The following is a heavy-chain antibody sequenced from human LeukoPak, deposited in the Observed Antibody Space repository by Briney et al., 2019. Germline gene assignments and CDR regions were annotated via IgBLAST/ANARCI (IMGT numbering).Heavy chain of an antibody. J-gene: IGHJ3*02. Sequence: SETLSLPCTVSGGFISSSYWSWIRLPPEKGLEWIGYIYYSGTTNYNPSLKSRVTISVDTSKNQFSLKVSSVTAADTAVYYCAREARSSGAFDIWGQGTMVTVSS. CDR3: AREARSSGAFDI. D-gene: IGHD3-10*01. V-gene: IGHV4-59*01. CDR2: IYYSGTT. CDR1: GGFISSSY.